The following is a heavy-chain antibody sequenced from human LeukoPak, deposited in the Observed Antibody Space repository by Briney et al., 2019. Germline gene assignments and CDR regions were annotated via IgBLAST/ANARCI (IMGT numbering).Heavy chain of an antibody. D-gene: IGHD3-16*01. CDR3: ARLPIITCGGVTFYYFDY. Sequence: PLGTLSLTRTVSRDSPSRDSYYWGWVRRPPGKGLEWIGNIYYSGTSYYNPSLKSRVTISVDTSKNQFSLKLSSVTAADTVVYYCARLPIITCGGVTFYYFDYWGQGTLVTVSS. CDR2: IYYSGTS. V-gene: IGHV4-39*01. CDR1: RDSPSRDSYY. J-gene: IGHJ4*02.